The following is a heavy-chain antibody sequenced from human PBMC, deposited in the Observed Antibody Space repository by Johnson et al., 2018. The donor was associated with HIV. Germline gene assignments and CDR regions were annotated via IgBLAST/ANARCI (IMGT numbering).Heavy chain of an antibody. D-gene: IGHD3-9*01. J-gene: IGHJ3*02. V-gene: IGHV3-7*02. CDR3: SRPSGGYFDGTAFDI. CDR2: IKQDGSEK. Sequence: VQLVESGGGVVQPGRSLRLSCAASGFTFSSYWMSWVRQAPGKGLEWVANIKQDGSEKYYVDSVKGRFTISRDNSKNTLYLQMNSLRAEDTAVYYWSRPSGGYFDGTAFDIWGQGTMVTVSS. CDR1: GFTFSSYW.